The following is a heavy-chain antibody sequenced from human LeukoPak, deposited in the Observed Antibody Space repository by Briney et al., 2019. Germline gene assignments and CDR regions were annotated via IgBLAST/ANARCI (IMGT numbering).Heavy chain of an antibody. CDR1: GGSISSYY. Sequence: ETLSLTCTVSGGSISSYYWSWIRQPPGKGLEWIGYISYSGTTDYNPSLKSRVTISLDTSKNQFSLKLSSVTAADTAVYYCARDNIDSSTISYYFDYWGQGTLVTVSS. J-gene: IGHJ4*02. CDR2: ISYSGTT. D-gene: IGHD2-2*01. V-gene: IGHV4-59*01. CDR3: ARDNIDSSTISYYFDY.